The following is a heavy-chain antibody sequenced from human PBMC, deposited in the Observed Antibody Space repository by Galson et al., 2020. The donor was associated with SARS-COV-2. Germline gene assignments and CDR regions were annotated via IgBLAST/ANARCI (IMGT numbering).Heavy chain of an antibody. CDR3: AKDDYGSGSYFHH. CDR2: ISGSGGRT. V-gene: IGHV3-23*01. Sequence: GGSLRLSCAASGFTFSSYVMSWVRPAPGKGLEWVSAISGSGGRTYYADSVKGRFTISSDNSKNTLYLQLNSLRAEDTAVYYCAKDDYGSGSYFHHWGQGTLVTVSS. J-gene: IGHJ1*01. D-gene: IGHD3-10*01. CDR1: GFTFSSYV.